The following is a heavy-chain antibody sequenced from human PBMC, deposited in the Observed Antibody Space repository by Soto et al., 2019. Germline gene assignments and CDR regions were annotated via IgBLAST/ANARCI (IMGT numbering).Heavy chain of an antibody. CDR1: GFTCSNYG. Sequence: QVQLVESGGGVVQPGRSLRLSCAASGFTCSNYGMHWVRQSPGKGLEWVAVILNDGSNRYHADSVKDRFTISRENSNNTLYLQMHTPRAEDTAVYYCARDDESAGKGMDVWGPGTTVTVS. J-gene: IGHJ6*02. CDR2: ILNDGSNR. D-gene: IGHD3-10*01. CDR3: ARDDESAGKGMDV. V-gene: IGHV3-33*01.